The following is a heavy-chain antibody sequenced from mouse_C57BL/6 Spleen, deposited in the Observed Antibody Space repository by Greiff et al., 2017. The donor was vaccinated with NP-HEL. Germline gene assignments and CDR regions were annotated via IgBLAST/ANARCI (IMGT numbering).Heavy chain of an antibody. CDR1: GYTFTSYT. V-gene: IGHV1-4*01. CDR3: ARGRYFDY. J-gene: IGHJ2*01. Sequence: QVQLQQSGAELARPGASVKMSCKASGYTFTSYTMHWVKQRPGQGLEWIGYINPSRGYPKYNQKFKDQATLTADKASSTAYMQLSSLTSEDSAVYYWARGRYFDYWGQGTTLTVSS. CDR2: INPSRGYP.